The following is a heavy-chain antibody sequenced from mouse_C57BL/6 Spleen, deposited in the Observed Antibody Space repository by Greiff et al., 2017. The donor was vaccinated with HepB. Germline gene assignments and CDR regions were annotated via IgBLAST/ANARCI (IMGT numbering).Heavy chain of an antibody. CDR1: GYTFTDYY. D-gene: IGHD1-1*01. Sequence: EVKLMESGPVLVKPGASVKMSCKASGYTFTDYYMNWVKQSHGKSLEWIGVINPYNGGTSYNQKFKGKATLTVDKSSSTAYMELNSLTSEDSAVYYCARDYGSSYDYFDYWGQGTTLTVSS. V-gene: IGHV1-19*01. J-gene: IGHJ2*01. CDR3: ARDYGSSYDYFDY. CDR2: INPYNGGT.